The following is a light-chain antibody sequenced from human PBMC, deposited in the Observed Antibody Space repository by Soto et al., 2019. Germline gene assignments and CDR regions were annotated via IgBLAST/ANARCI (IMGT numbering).Light chain of an antibody. Sequence: QSVLTQPASLSGSPGQSITISCTGTGSDVGGYEFVSWYQQHPDNAPKLIIYDVSDRPSGESSRFSGSKSANTASLTISGLQAEDEADYYCSSYTSSGTYVFGTGTKVTVL. CDR3: SSYTSSGTYV. V-gene: IGLV2-14*01. CDR1: GSDVGGYEF. J-gene: IGLJ1*01. CDR2: DVS.